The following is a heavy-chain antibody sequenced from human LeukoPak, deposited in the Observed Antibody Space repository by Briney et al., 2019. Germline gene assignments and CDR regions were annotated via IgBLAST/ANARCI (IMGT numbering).Heavy chain of an antibody. CDR3: ARLPGIAAAGRIGYYYYGMGV. J-gene: IGHJ6*02. CDR2: INQDGGEK. Sequence: PGGSLRLSCAASGFTFSTYWMTWVRQAPGKGLEWVANINQDGGEKYYVDSVKGRFTISRDNAKDSLYMQMNSLRAEDTAVYYCARLPGIAAAGRIGYYYYGMGVWGQGTTVTVSS. CDR1: GFTFSTYW. D-gene: IGHD6-13*01. V-gene: IGHV3-7*04.